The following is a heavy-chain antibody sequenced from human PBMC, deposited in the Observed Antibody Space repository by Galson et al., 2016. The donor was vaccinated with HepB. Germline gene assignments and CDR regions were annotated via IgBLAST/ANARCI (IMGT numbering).Heavy chain of an antibody. CDR1: GFTFSSSA. CDR3: AKALAPYCSGGSCFRGFDS. J-gene: IGHJ4*02. CDR2: IWFDGSKK. Sequence: SLRLSCAASGFTFSSSAMHWVRQAPGKGLEWVAVIWFDGSKKYYADSVKGRFTISRDNSKSTLYLQMNSLGAEDTAIYYCAKALAPYCSGGSCFRGFDSWGRGTLVTVSS. D-gene: IGHD4-23*01. V-gene: IGHV3-33*06.